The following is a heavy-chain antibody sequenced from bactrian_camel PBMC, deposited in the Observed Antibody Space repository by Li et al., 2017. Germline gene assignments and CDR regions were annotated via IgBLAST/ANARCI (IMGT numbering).Heavy chain of an antibody. CDR2: IDSDSTT. Sequence: QVQLVESGGGSVQAGGSLLLSCVASGYRLSTDCMSWWRRAPGKQREGVAAIDSDSTTTYADSVKGRFAMSRDNAKNTLYLQMNSLKSEDTAVYYCVTDQGAWSVFDFAYWGQGTQVTVS. V-gene: IGHV3S53*01. D-gene: IGHD8*01. CDR1: GYRLSTDC. CDR3: VTDQGAWSVFDFAY. J-gene: IGHJ6*01.